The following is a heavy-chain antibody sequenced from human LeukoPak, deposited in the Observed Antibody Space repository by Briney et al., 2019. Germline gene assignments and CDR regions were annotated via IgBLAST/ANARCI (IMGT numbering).Heavy chain of an antibody. CDR2: ISGSGGST. V-gene: IGHV3-23*01. J-gene: IGHJ6*03. Sequence: PGGSLRLSCAASGFTFSSYAMSWVRQAPGKGLEWVSAISGSGGSTYYADSVKGRFTISRDNSKNTLYLQMHSLRAEDTAVYYCAKRQKRQKFWSYYYYYMDVWGKGTTVTVSS. CDR1: GFTFSSYA. D-gene: IGHD3-3*01. CDR3: AKRQKRQKFWSYYYYYMDV.